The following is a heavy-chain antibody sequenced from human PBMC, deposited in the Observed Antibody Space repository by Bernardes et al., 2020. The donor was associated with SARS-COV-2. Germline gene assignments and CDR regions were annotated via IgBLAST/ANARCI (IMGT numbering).Heavy chain of an antibody. V-gene: IGHV4-61*02. Sequence: SETLSLTCTVSGGSISSGSYYWSWIRQPAGKGLEWIGRIYTSGSTNYNPSLKSRVTISVDTSKNQFSLKLSSVTAADTAVYYCARDRAGAFDPWGQGTLVTVSS. J-gene: IGHJ5*02. CDR3: ARDRAGAFDP. CDR1: GGSISSGSYY. CDR2: IYTSGST.